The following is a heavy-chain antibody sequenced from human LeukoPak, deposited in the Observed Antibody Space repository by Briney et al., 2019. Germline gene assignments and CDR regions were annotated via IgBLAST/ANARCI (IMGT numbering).Heavy chain of an antibody. CDR3: ARGPWAYFDY. V-gene: IGHV4-59*01. D-gene: IGHD7-27*01. Sequence: SETLSLTCTVSGGSIRSYYWNWIRQPPGKGLEWIGYIYYDGSTSYNPSLKSRVTISLDTSKNQFSMKLNSVTAADTAVYYCARGPWAYFDYWGQGTLVSVSS. CDR1: GGSIRSYY. CDR2: IYYDGST. J-gene: IGHJ4*02.